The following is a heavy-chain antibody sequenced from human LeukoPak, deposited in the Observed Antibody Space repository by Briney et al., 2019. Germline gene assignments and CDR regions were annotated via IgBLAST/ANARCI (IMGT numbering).Heavy chain of an antibody. Sequence: SETLSLTCAVYGGTFSVYYWSWIRQPPGKGLAWIGEINRGGSTKYSPSLKSRVTISLDTSKNQVSLKLSSVTAADTAMYYCGLSTTKATTRTIDYWGQGTLVTVSS. CDR2: INRGGST. V-gene: IGHV4-34*08. D-gene: IGHD4-17*01. J-gene: IGHJ4*02. CDR1: GGTFSVYY. CDR3: GLSTTKATTRTIDY.